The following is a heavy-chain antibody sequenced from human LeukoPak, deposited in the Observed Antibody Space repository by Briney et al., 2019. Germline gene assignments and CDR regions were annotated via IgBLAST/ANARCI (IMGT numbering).Heavy chain of an antibody. V-gene: IGHV4-39*01. J-gene: IGHJ4*02. CDR1: GDSVNSFYY. CDR2: VYYSGRT. Sequence: PSVTLSLTCTVSGDSVNSFYYWGWIRPPPGKGLEWIASVYYSGRTYTNPSLKSRVTISVDTSKNHFSLKLDSVTAADTAVYYCARQGSSGWSHFDHWGQGTLVTVSS. CDR3: ARQGSSGWSHFDH. D-gene: IGHD6-19*01.